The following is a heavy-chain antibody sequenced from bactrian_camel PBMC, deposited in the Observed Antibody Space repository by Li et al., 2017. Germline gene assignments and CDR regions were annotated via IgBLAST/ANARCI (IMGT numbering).Heavy chain of an antibody. CDR1: PSGYNC. V-gene: IGHV3S55*01. CDR3: AQTVEYVDNSRYSP. J-gene: IGHJ4*01. D-gene: IGHD4*01. CDR2: IDMDGTT. Sequence: HVQLVESGGGSVQDKGSLRLSCVASPSGYNCMGWFRQAPGKEREAVAAIDMDGTTTYSDSVKGRFTISRDNAKNTLTLQMNSLKTEDTAVYYCAQTVEYVDNSRYSPRGQGTQVTVS.